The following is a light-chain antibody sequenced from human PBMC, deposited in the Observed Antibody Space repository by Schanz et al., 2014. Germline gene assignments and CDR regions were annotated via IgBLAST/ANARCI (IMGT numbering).Light chain of an antibody. CDR2: GAS. Sequence: EIVMTQSPATLSVSPGERATLSCRASQSVSSNLAWYQQKPGQAPRLLIYGASTRATGIPERFSGSGSGTDFTLTISRLEPEXFAVYYCQQYGSSRVTFGQGTKVEIK. CDR3: QQYGSSRVT. J-gene: IGKJ1*01. CDR1: QSVSSN. V-gene: IGKV3-20*01.